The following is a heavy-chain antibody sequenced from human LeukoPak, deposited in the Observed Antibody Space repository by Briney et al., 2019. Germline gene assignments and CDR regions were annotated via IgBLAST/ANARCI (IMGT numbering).Heavy chain of an antibody. J-gene: IGHJ6*03. V-gene: IGHV3-23*01. CDR2: ISGGGDNT. CDR1: GFPFSDFA. Sequence: GGSLRLSCAVSGFPFSDFAMSWVRQAPGKGLEWVSTISGGGDNTYFADSVKGRFTISRDNSKNTLFLQMVSLRAEDTAVYYCAKFEGALLGNYYMDVWGKGTAVTVSS. CDR3: AKFEGALLGNYYMDV.